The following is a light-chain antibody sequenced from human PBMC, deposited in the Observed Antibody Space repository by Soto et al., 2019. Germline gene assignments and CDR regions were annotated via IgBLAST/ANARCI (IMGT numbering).Light chain of an antibody. CDR2: EVT. J-gene: IGLJ1*01. CDR1: SADIGAYNY. V-gene: IGLV2-14*01. CDR3: NSYTTLSNRV. Sequence: QSALTQPASVSGSPGQSITISCTGPSADIGAYNYVSWYQQPPGKAPKLLIYEVTNRPSGVSNRFSCSKSGNTASLTISGLQAEDEANYYCNSYTTLSNRVFGTGTKVTVL.